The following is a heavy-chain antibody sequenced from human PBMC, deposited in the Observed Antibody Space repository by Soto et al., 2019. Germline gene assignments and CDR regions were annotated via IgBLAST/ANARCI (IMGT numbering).Heavy chain of an antibody. J-gene: IGHJ6*03. CDR2: INPNSGGT. CDR1: GYTFTGYY. CDR3: SRGGIVVVPAAMGSDYYYYMDV. Sequence: ASVKVSCKASGYTFTGYYMHWVRQAPGQGLEWMGWINPNSGGTNYAQKYQGWVTMTRDTSISTAYMELSRLRSDDTAVYYCSRGGIVVVPAAMGSDYYYYMDVWGKGTTVTVSS. V-gene: IGHV1-2*04. D-gene: IGHD2-2*01.